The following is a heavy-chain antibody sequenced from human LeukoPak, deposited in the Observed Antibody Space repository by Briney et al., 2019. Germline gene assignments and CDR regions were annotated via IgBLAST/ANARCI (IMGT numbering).Heavy chain of an antibody. D-gene: IGHD2-15*01. V-gene: IGHV3-21*01. CDR2: ISSSSSYI. J-gene: IGHJ6*03. Sequence: GGSLRLSCAASGFTFSSYSMNWVREAAGKGLEWVSSISSSSSYIYYAASVKGRFTIFRDNAKNSLYLQMNSLRAEDTAVYYCASPYAGWYYYYMDVWGKGTTVTVSS. CDR3: ASPYAGWYYYYMDV. CDR1: GFTFSSYS.